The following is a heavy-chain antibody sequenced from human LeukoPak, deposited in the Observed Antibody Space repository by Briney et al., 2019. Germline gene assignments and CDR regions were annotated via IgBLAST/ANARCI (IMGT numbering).Heavy chain of an antibody. D-gene: IGHD4-17*01. V-gene: IGHV3-23*01. CDR1: GFTVSSNY. J-gene: IGHJ6*02. CDR3: AKRFMDGNYGLGWGYYYYYGMDV. CDR2: FSGRGGRT. Sequence: GGSLRLSCAASGFTVSSNYMSWVRQAPGKGLEWVSTFSGRGGRTDYADSVKGRFTISRDNSQNRLYLQMNSLRAEDTAVYYCAKRFMDGNYGLGWGYYYYYGMDVWGQGTTVTVSS.